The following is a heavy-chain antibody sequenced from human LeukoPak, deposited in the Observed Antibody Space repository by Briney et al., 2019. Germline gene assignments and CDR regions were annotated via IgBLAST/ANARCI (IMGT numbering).Heavy chain of an antibody. CDR2: IIPIFGTA. V-gene: IGHV1-69*06. D-gene: IGHD6-13*01. Sequence: WASVKVSCKASGGTFSSYAISWVRQAPGQGLEWMGGIIPIFGTANYAQKFQGRVTITADKSTSTAYMELSSLRSEDTAVYYCASGSAAGLNWFDPWGQGTLVTVSS. CDR3: ASGSAAGLNWFDP. J-gene: IGHJ5*02. CDR1: GGTFSSYA.